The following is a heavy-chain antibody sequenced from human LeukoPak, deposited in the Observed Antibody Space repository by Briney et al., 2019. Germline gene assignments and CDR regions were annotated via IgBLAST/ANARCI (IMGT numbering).Heavy chain of an antibody. J-gene: IGHJ4*02. CDR2: ISGSGGST. D-gene: IGHD3-3*01. CDR3: AKDLDYDFWSGPQFDY. CDR1: GFTFSSYA. V-gene: IGHV3-23*01. Sequence: GGSLRLSCAASGFTFSSYAMSWVRQAPGEGLEWVSAISGSGGSTYYADSVKGRFTISRDNSKNTLYLQMNSLRAEDTAVYYCAKDLDYDFWSGPQFDYWGQGTLVTVSS.